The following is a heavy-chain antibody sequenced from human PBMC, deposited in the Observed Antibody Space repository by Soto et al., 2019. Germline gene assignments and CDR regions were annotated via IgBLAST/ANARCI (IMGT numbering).Heavy chain of an antibody. D-gene: IGHD2-2*01. V-gene: IGHV1-18*01. CDR2: ISAYNGNT. CDR1: GYTFTSYG. Sequence: QVQLVQSGAEVKKPGASVKVSCKASGYTFTSYGISWVRQAPGQGLEWMGWISAYNGNTNYAQKLQGRVTMTTDTATSTAYMELRSLRSDDTAVYYCARDKGGYCSSTSCYAVGYYYYGMDVWGQGTTVTVSS. CDR3: ARDKGGYCSSTSCYAVGYYYYGMDV. J-gene: IGHJ6*02.